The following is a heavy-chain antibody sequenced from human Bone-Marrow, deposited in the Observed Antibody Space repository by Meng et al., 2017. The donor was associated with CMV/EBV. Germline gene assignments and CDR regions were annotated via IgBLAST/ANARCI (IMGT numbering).Heavy chain of an antibody. D-gene: IGHD1-14*01. CDR1: GGSISSSNG. J-gene: IGHJ4*02. V-gene: IGHV4-4*02. CDR2: IYHSMKT. CDR3: ARNHGKSDFDY. Sequence: CAVSGGSISSSNGWSWVRQPPGKGLEWIGEIYHSMKTNYNPSLRSRLTISLDKSKNQFSLRLSSVTAADTALYYCARNHGKSDFDYWGQGTLVTVSS.